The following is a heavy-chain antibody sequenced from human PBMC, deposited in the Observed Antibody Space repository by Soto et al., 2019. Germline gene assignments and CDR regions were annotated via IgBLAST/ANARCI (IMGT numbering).Heavy chain of an antibody. CDR3: ARDRLGSRGYSYGYFDY. J-gene: IGHJ4*02. Sequence: PGGPLRLSCAASGVIFSSFAMHWVRKAPGKGLEWVAVISNDGRNKYNADSVEGRFTISRDNSKNTMYLQMNSLRAEDTAVYYCARDRLGSRGYSYGYFDYWGQGTLVTVSS. D-gene: IGHD5-12*01. CDR1: GVIFSSFA. V-gene: IGHV3-30*04. CDR2: ISNDGRNK.